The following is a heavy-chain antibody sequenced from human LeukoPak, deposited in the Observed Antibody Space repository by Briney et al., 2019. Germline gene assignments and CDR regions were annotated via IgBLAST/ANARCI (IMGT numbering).Heavy chain of an antibody. D-gene: IGHD4-17*01. Sequence: GGSLRLSCAASGFTFSNYGMHWVRQAPGKGLEWVAVISYDGSVKYYADSVKGRFTISRDNSKNTLYLQMSSLRPEDTAVYYCAKDFRLTTVTDAFFDYWGQGTLVTVSS. CDR3: AKDFRLTTVTDAFFDY. CDR1: GFTFSNYG. V-gene: IGHV3-30*18. CDR2: ISYDGSVK. J-gene: IGHJ4*02.